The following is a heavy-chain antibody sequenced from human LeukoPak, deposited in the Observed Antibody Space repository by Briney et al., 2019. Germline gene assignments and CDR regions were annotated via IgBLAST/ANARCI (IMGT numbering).Heavy chain of an antibody. CDR3: VRDTVRWYVFDY. V-gene: IGHV3-74*01. CDR1: GFTLSSYW. D-gene: IGHD4-23*01. Sequence: GGSLSLSCAASGFTLSSYWMHWVRQAPGKGLVWVSRINSDGSTTNYADSVKGRFTISRDNARNPLYLQMNSLRVEDTAVYYCVRDTVRWYVFDYWGQGALVTVSS. J-gene: IGHJ4*02. CDR2: INSDGSTT.